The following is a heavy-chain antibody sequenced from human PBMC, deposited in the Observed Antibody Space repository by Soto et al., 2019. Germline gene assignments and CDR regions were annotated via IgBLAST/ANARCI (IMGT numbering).Heavy chain of an antibody. CDR1: GGSISSGGSS. CDR2: IYHSGST. Sequence: QLQLQESGSGLVKPSQTLSLTCAVSGGSISSGGSSWSWIRQPPGKVLEWIGYIYHSGSTYYNPSLKIRVTISVDRSKNQFSLKLTSVTAADTAVYYCARAGDSSGPVALGYWGQGTLVTVSS. D-gene: IGHD6-19*01. CDR3: ARAGDSSGPVALGY. J-gene: IGHJ4*02. V-gene: IGHV4-30-2*01.